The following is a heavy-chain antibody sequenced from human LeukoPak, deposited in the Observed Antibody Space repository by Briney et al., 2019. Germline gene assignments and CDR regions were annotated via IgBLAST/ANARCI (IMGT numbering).Heavy chain of an antibody. CDR1: GYAFTIYD. J-gene: IGHJ4*02. Sequence: ASVKVSCKASGYAFTIYDINWVRQATGQGLEWMGWMNPDSGNTGFAQKFQGRVTMTEDTSTDTAYMELSSLRSEDTAVYYCATDTAIGYYFDYWGQGTLVTVSS. V-gene: IGHV1-8*01. CDR3: ATDTAIGYYFDY. D-gene: IGHD5-18*01. CDR2: MNPDSGNT.